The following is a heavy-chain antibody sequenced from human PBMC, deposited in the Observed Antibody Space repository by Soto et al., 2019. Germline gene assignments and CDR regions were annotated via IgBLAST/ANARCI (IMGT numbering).Heavy chain of an antibody. CDR3: ERLGSSFWPDDS. V-gene: IGHV5-10-1*01. D-gene: IGHD3-3*02. CDR1: GYTFTNYW. CDR2: IDPSDSYT. J-gene: IGHJ4*02. Sequence: PWESLKISCRASGYTFTNYWISWVRQMPGKGLEWMGRIDPSDSYTTYSPSFQGHVTISVDKSIDTAYVQCTSLQASERARYFCERLGSSFWPDDSWGQGPLVTVSS.